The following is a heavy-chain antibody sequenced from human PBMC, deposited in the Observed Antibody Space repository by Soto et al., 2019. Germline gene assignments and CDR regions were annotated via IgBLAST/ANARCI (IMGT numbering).Heavy chain of an antibody. Sequence: QVQLVESGGGVVQPGRSLRLSCAASGFIFSTYAMHWVRQAPAKGLEWVAVISYDGSNKYYADSVKGRFTISRDNSKNTLYLQMNSLRAEDTAVYYCARDPLPLSGSSKSYFDYWGQGTLVTVSS. CDR3: ARDPLPLSGSSKSYFDY. CDR2: ISYDGSNK. CDR1: GFIFSTYA. J-gene: IGHJ4*02. D-gene: IGHD1-26*01. V-gene: IGHV3-30-3*01.